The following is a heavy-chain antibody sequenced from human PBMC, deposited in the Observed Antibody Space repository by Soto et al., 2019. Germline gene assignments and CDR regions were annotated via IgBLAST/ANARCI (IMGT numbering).Heavy chain of an antibody. CDR1: GFSFSGFA. V-gene: IGHV3-73*02. D-gene: IGHD6-25*01. Sequence: EGQLVESGGGLAQPGGSVTLSCGVSGFSFSGFAVNWVRQAPGNGLAWVGRIRTKASNYATAYGASVKGRFTISRDDSKNTADLQINSLKVEVTAVYYCTRRRYYCYGLDVWGEGTTVPVSS. CDR2: IRTKASNYAT. CDR3: TRRRYYCYGLDV. J-gene: IGHJ6*04.